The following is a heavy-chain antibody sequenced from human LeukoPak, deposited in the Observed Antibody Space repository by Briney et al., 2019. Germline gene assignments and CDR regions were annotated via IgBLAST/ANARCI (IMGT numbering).Heavy chain of an antibody. J-gene: IGHJ4*02. V-gene: IGHV1-69*05. CDR2: IIPIFGTA. CDR3: AIARVRGVSAMFDY. D-gene: IGHD3-10*01. CDR1: GGTFSSYA. Sequence: ASVKVSCKASGGTFSSYAISWVRQAPGQGLEWMGGIIPIFGTANYAQKFQGRVIITRDTSASTAYMELSSLRSEDTAMYYCAIARVRGVSAMFDYWGQGTLVTVSS.